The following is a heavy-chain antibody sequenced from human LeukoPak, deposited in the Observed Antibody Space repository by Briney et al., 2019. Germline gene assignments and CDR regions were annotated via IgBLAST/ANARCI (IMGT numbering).Heavy chain of an antibody. CDR3: APRTGYSSSWVDY. V-gene: IGHV3-23*01. Sequence: PGGSLRLSCAASGFTFSSYAMSWVRQAPGKGLEWVSAISGSGGSTYYADSVKGRFTISRDNSKNTLYLQMNSPRAEDTAVYYCAPRTGYSSSWVDYWGQGTLVTVSS. D-gene: IGHD6-13*01. J-gene: IGHJ4*02. CDR2: ISGSGGST. CDR1: GFTFSSYA.